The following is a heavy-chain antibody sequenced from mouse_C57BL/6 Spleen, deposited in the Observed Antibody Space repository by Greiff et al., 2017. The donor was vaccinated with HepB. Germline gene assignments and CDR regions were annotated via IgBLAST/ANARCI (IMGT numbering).Heavy chain of an antibody. D-gene: IGHD4-1*01. J-gene: IGHJ1*03. CDR3: AKDGRPNWDGYFDV. CDR2: ISDGGSYT. CDR1: GFTFSSYA. Sequence: EVKLVESGGGLVKPGGSLKLSCAASGFTFSSYAMSWVRQTPEKRLEWVATISDGGSYTYYPDNVKGRFTISRDNAKNNLYLQMSHLKSEDTAMYYCAKDGRPNWDGYFDVWGTGTTVTVSS. V-gene: IGHV5-4*01.